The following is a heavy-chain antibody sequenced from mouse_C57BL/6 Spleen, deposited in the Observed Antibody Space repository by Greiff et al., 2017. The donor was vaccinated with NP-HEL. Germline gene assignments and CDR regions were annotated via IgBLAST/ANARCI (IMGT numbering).Heavy chain of an antibody. CDR3: ARRYDYDGYYFDY. D-gene: IGHD2-4*01. CDR1: GYTFTSYW. V-gene: IGHV1-50*01. Sequence: VQLQQPGAELVKPGASVKPSCKASGYTFTSYWMQWVKQRPGQGLEWIGEIDPSDSYTNYNQKFKGKATLTVDTSSSTAYMQLSSLTSEDSAVYYCARRYDYDGYYFDYWGQGTTLTVSS. J-gene: IGHJ2*01. CDR2: IDPSDSYT.